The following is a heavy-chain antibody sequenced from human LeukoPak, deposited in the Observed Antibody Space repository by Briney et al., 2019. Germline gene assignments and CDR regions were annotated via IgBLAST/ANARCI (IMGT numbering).Heavy chain of an antibody. CDR2: IWYDENNK. Sequence: GRSLRLSCAASGFILSNYGMHWVRQAPGKGLEWVAVIWYDENNKYYTDSVKGRFTISRDNSKNTLYLQMNSLRAEDTAVYYCARGWGYGDPFGFFDYWGQGTLVTVSS. J-gene: IGHJ4*02. CDR1: GFILSNYG. CDR3: ARGWGYGDPFGFFDY. V-gene: IGHV3-33*01. D-gene: IGHD4-17*01.